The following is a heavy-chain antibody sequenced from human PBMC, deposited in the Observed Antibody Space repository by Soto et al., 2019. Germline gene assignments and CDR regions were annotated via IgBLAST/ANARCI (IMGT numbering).Heavy chain of an antibody. Sequence: GASLEVSCKASGYTFTSYGISWVRQAPGQGLEWMGWISAYNGNTNYPQKLQGRVTMTTDTSTSTAYMELRRLTSDDTAVYYCANHLVVFHAFDIWGQGTMVTVS. V-gene: IGHV1-18*01. J-gene: IGHJ3*02. D-gene: IGHD2-8*02. CDR2: ISAYNGNT. CDR1: GYTFTSYG. CDR3: ANHLVVFHAFDI.